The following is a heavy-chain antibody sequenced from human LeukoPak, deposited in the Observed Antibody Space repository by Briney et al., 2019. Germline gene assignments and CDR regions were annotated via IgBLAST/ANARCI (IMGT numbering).Heavy chain of an antibody. CDR1: GYTFTSYG. CDR3: ARDRRRFSYSSPNDY. J-gene: IGHJ4*02. D-gene: IGHD6-13*01. Sequence: ASVKVSCKASGYTFTSYGISWVRQAPGQGLEWMGWISTYNGNTNSAQKLQGRLTTTTDTSTSTAYMELRSLRSDDTAVYYCARDRRRFSYSSPNDYWGQGTLVTVSS. CDR2: ISTYNGNT. V-gene: IGHV1-18*01.